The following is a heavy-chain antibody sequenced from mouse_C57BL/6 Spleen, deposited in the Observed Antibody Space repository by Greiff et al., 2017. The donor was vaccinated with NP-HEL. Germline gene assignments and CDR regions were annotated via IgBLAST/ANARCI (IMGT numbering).Heavy chain of an antibody. CDR3: AREGVTTVVEGAWFAY. CDR2: INPSSGYT. CDR1: GYTFTSYW. Sequence: QVQLQQSGAELAKPGASVKLSCKASGYTFTSYWMHWVKQRPGQGLEWIGYINPSSGYTKYNQKFKDKATLTADKSSSTAYMQLSSLTYEDSAVYYCAREGVTTVVEGAWFAYWGQGTLVTVSA. J-gene: IGHJ3*01. V-gene: IGHV1-7*01. D-gene: IGHD1-1*01.